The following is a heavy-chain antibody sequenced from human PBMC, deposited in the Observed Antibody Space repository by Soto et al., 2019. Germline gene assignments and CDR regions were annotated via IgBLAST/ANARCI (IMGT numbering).Heavy chain of an antibody. D-gene: IGHD6-6*01. V-gene: IGHV4-31*03. CDR1: GGSISSGGYY. Sequence: TLSLTCTVSGGSISSGGYYWSWIRQHPGKGLEWIGYIYYSGSTYYNPSLKSRVTISVDTSKNQFSLKLSSVTAADTAVYYCAREARPGNWFDPWGQGTLVTVSS. CDR3: AREARPGNWFDP. CDR2: IYYSGST. J-gene: IGHJ5*02.